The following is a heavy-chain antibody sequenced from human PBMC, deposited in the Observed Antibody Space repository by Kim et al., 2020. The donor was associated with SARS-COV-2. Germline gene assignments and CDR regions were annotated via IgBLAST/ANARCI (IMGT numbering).Heavy chain of an antibody. CDR2: ISSSGNTI. CDR1: GFTFSGYE. Sequence: GGYLRLSCAASGFTFSGYEMIWVRQTPGKGLEWVSYISSSGNTIFYSDSVKGRFTISRDNAENSLYLQMNSLTVEDTAVYYCGRYYFGSGSRGLDVWGQGTTVTVSS. D-gene: IGHD3-10*01. V-gene: IGHV3-48*03. J-gene: IGHJ6*02. CDR3: GRYYFGSGSRGLDV.